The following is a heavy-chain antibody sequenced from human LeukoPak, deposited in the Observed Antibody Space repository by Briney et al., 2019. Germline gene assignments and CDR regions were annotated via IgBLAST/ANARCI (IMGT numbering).Heavy chain of an antibody. CDR3: ARSARLMKGVVEVTALDD. J-gene: IGHJ4*02. V-gene: IGHV3-48*03. CDR2: LSSSGSAF. D-gene: IGHD3-3*01. Sequence: GGSLRLSCEDSGFTFRSYEMNWVRQAPGKGVEWIAYLSSSGSAFSYADSVKGRFTIDRDNAKNSVYLEMNSLRADDTAVYYCARSARLMKGVVEVTALDDWGQGTLVTVSS. CDR1: GFTFRSYE.